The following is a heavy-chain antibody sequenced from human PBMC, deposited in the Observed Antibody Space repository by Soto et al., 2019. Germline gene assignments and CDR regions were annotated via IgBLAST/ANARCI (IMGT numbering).Heavy chain of an antibody. CDR2: FNPTSGST. D-gene: IGHD6-13*01. CDR1: GYTFINYY. J-gene: IGHJ4*02. Sequence: QVQLVQSGAEVKKPGASVKLSCKASGYTFINYYIHWVRQSPGQGLEWMGIFNPTSGSTNYAQKCQGRVTLTMDTSTRTVYMELSRLIFDDTSVYYCARDLAAGDYWGQGTRVTVSS. CDR3: ARDLAAGDY. V-gene: IGHV1-46*01.